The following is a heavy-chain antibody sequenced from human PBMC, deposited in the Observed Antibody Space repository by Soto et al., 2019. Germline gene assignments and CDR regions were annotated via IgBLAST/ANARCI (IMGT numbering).Heavy chain of an antibody. V-gene: IGHV4-39*01. CDR1: GGSISSSSCY. CDR2: IYYSGST. D-gene: IGHD3-10*01. Sequence: PSETLSLTCTVSGGSISSSSCYWGWIRQPPGKGLEWIGSIYYSGSTYYNPSLKSRVTISVDTSKNQFSLKLSSVTAADTAVYYCARHQLLWFGEDGFMYPRQRYNWFDPWGQGTLVTVSS. J-gene: IGHJ5*02. CDR3: ARHQLLWFGEDGFMYPRQRYNWFDP.